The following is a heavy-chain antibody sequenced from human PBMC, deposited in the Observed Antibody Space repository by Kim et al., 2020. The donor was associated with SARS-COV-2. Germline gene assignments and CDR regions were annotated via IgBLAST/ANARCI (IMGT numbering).Heavy chain of an antibody. CDR2: ISYDGSNK. J-gene: IGHJ4*01. D-gene: IGHD3-10*01. CDR1: GFTFSSYG. Sequence: GGSLRLSCAASGFTFSSYGMHWVRQAPGKGLEWVAVISYDGSNKYYADSVKGRFTISRDNSKNTLYLQMNSLRAEDTAVYYCAGNRIYYGSGSYILYYWG. CDR3: AGNRIYYGSGSYILYY. V-gene: IGHV3-30*03.